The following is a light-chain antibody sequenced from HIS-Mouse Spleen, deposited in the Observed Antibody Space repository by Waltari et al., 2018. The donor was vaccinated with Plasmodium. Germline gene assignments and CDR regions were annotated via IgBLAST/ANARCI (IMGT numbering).Light chain of an antibody. Sequence: EIVMTQSPATLSVSPGERATLSCRASQSVSSNLAWYQQKPGQAPRLLIYGASTRATCIPARFSGSGSGTEFTLTNSSLQSEDFAVYYCQQYNNWSFTFGPGTKVDIK. V-gene: IGKV3-15*01. CDR1: QSVSSN. CDR2: GAS. J-gene: IGKJ3*01. CDR3: QQYNNWSFT.